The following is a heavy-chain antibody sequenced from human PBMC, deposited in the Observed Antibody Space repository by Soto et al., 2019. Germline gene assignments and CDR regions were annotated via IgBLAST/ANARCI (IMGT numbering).Heavy chain of an antibody. V-gene: IGHV6-1*01. J-gene: IGHJ6*02. D-gene: IGHD3-10*01. CDR1: GDSVSSNSAA. CDR3: ASDRAFTMVRGVKDNYYYGMDV. CDR2: TYYRSKWYS. Sequence: PSQTLSLTCVILGDSVSSNSAAWNWIRQSPSRGLEWLGRTYYRSKWYSDYGISVRGRISITPDTSKNLFSLQLNSVTPEDTAVYYCASDRAFTMVRGVKDNYYYGMDVWGQGTTVTVSS.